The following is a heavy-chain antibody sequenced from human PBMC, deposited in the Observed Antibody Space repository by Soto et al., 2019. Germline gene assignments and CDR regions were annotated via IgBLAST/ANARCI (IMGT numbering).Heavy chain of an antibody. J-gene: IGHJ4*02. CDR1: GFTFSSYS. Sequence: GGSLRLSCAASGFTFSSYSMNWVRQAPGKGLEWVSYISSSSSTIYYADSVKGRFTISRDNAKNTLYLQMNSLRAEDTAVYYCAKDLGSGYFKEIDYWGQGTLVTVSS. V-gene: IGHV3-48*01. CDR3: AKDLGSGYFKEIDY. CDR2: ISSSSSTI. D-gene: IGHD3-22*01.